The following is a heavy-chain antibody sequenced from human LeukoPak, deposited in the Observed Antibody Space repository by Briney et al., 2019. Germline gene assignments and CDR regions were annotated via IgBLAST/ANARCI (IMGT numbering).Heavy chain of an antibody. Sequence: GGSLRLSCAASGFTVSSNYMSWVRQAPGKGLYWVSVIYSGGVTYYADSVNGRFTISRDNSKNTLYLQMNSLRAEDTAVYYCARETVAAAGTSLLFDYWGQGTLVTVSS. V-gene: IGHV3-66*01. D-gene: IGHD6-13*01. CDR1: GFTVSSNY. CDR2: IYSGGVT. J-gene: IGHJ4*02. CDR3: ARETVAAAGTSLLFDY.